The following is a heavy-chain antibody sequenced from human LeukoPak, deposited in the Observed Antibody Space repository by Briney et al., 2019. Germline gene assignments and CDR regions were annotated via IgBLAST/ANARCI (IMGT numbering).Heavy chain of an antibody. V-gene: IGHV1-18*01. CDR3: AREESNYDFWSGPTRWFDP. CDR1: GYTFTSYG. CDR2: ISAYNGNT. D-gene: IGHD3-3*01. Sequence: ASVKVSCKASGYTFTSYGISWVRQAPGQGLEWMGWISAYNGNTNYAQKLQGRVTMTTDTSTSTAYMELRSLRSDDTAVYYCAREESNYDFWSGPTRWFDPWGQGTLVTVSS. J-gene: IGHJ5*02.